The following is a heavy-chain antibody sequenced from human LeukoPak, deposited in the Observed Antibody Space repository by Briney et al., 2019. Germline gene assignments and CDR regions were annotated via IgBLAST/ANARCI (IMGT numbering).Heavy chain of an antibody. CDR2: IKQDGSEK. D-gene: IGHD3-3*01. V-gene: IGHV3-7*01. CDR3: ARDRVPTPYYDFWSGYFYGYFDY. Sequence: GGSLRLSCAASGFTFSSYWMSWVRQAPGKGLEWVANIKQDGSEKYYVDSVKGRSTISRDNAKNSLYLQMNSLRAEDTAVYYCARDRVPTPYYDFWSGYFYGYFDYWGQGTLVTVSS. CDR1: GFTFSSYW. J-gene: IGHJ4*02.